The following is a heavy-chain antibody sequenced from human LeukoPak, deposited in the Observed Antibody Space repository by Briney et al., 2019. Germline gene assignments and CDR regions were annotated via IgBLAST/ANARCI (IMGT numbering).Heavy chain of an antibody. V-gene: IGHV1-2*02. CDR1: GYTFTSYG. D-gene: IGHD3-22*01. Sequence: ASVKVSCKASGYTFTSYGISWVRQAPGQGLEWMGWINPNSGGTNYAQKFQGRVTMTRDTSITTAYMELSRLRSDDTAVYYCARGQHYYGSSDYYYEGDAFDIWGQGTMVTVSS. CDR2: INPNSGGT. J-gene: IGHJ3*02. CDR3: ARGQHYYGSSDYYYEGDAFDI.